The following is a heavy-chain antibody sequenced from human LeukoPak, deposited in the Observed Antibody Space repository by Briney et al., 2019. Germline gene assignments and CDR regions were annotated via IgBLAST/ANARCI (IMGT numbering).Heavy chain of an antibody. CDR3: ARSGYTISAYHSDF. Sequence: SETLSLTCDVSGVSIQSYWWSWVRKPAGKGLEWIGRIYTTGRTNYSPSFQSRVTMAIDVTSNQFSLTLRSVTAADTAVYYCARSGYTISAYHSDFWGQGAPVTVSS. J-gene: IGHJ4*02. CDR2: IYTTGRT. V-gene: IGHV4-4*07. CDR1: GVSIQSYW. D-gene: IGHD5-18*01.